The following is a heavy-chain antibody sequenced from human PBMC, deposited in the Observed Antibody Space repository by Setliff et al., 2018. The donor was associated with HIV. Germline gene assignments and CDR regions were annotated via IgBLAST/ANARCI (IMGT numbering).Heavy chain of an antibody. CDR1: GGSISSYY. J-gene: IGHJ5*02. CDR2: IFHSGST. V-gene: IGHV4-59*08. Sequence: SETLSLTCTVSGGSISSYYWSWIRQPAGKGLEWIGEIFHSGSTTYNPSLKSRVTISVDMSKNQFSLNLSSVTAADTAVYYCARLLRSGYSTTWYEGGAAWWFDPWGQGTLVTVSS. CDR3: ARLLRSGYSTTWYEGGAAWWFDP. D-gene: IGHD6-13*01.